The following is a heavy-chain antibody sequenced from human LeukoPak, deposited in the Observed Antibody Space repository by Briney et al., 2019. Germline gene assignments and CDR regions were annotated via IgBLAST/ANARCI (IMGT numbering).Heavy chain of an antibody. J-gene: IGHJ4*02. Sequence: GESLKISCKGSGYSFTSYWIGWVRQAPGKGLEWVSYISSSGSTIYYADSVKGRFTISRDNAKNSLYLQMNSLRAEDTAVYYCARNVEMASDYWGQGTLVTVSS. CDR2: ISSSGSTI. V-gene: IGHV3-11*01. CDR1: GYSFTSYW. CDR3: ARNVEMASDY. D-gene: IGHD5-24*01.